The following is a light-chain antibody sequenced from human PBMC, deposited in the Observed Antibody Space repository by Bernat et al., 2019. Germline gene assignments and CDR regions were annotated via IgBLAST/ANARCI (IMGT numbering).Light chain of an antibody. V-gene: IGKV1-33*01. Sequence: KTPKFLIYRASTLETGVPSRFSCRGSGTHFTLTISILQPEAIATYYCQHYDNSPLTFGGGTKVE. J-gene: IGKJ4*01. CDR2: RAS. CDR3: QHYDNSPLT.